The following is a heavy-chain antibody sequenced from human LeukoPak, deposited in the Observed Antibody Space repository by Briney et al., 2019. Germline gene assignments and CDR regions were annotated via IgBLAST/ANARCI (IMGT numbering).Heavy chain of an antibody. Sequence: SVKVSCKASGGTFSSYASSWVRQAPGHGLEWMGGIVPIFGTANYAQKFQLRVPLTADQPTSTAYMELSSLRSEDTAVYYCARDQTRYWGGYYYFDYWGQGTLVTVSS. CDR1: GGTFSSYA. D-gene: IGHD3-3*01. CDR3: ARDQTRYWGGYYYFDY. V-gene: IGHV1-69*13. CDR2: IVPIFGTA. J-gene: IGHJ4*02.